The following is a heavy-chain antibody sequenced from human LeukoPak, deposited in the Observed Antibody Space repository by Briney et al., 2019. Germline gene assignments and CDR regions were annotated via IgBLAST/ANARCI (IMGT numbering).Heavy chain of an antibody. CDR2: IYSGGST. CDR3: ARERTYGDFFDY. J-gene: IGHJ4*02. D-gene: IGHD4-17*01. Sequence: GGSLRLSCAASGFTVSSNYMSWVRQAPGKGLEWVSVIYSGGSTCYADSVKGRFTISRDNSKNTLYLQMNSLRAEDTAVYYCARERTYGDFFDYWGQGTLVTVSS. CDR1: GFTVSSNY. V-gene: IGHV3-66*01.